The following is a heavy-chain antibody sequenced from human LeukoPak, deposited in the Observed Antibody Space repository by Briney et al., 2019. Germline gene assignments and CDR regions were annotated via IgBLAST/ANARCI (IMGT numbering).Heavy chain of an antibody. V-gene: IGHV3-20*04. CDR1: GFTFGGYG. CDR2: ISWSGGST. Sequence: GGSLRLSCAASGFTFGGYGMSWVRQAPGKGLEWVSGISWSGGSTGYADSVKGRFTISRDNSKNSLYLQMNSLGAEDPALYYCGRDLSGCGVWGSSEFDYWGQGTLVTVSS. CDR3: GRDLSGCGVWGSSEFDY. J-gene: IGHJ4*02. D-gene: IGHD3-16*01.